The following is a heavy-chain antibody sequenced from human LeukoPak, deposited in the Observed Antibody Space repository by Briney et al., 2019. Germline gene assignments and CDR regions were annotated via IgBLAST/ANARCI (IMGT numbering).Heavy chain of an antibody. CDR1: GFTFDDYG. CDR3: ARKTSYYYYYMDV. V-gene: IGHV3-20*04. D-gene: IGHD1-14*01. J-gene: IGHJ6*03. CDR2: INWNGGSI. Sequence: GGSLRLSCAASGFTFDDYGMSWVRQAPGKGLEWVSGINWNGGSIGYADSVKGRFTISRDNAKNSLYLQMNSLRAEDTALYYCARKTSYYYYYMDVWGKGTTVTVSS.